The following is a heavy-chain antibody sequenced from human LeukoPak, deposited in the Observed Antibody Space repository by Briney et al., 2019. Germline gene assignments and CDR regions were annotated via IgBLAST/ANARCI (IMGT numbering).Heavy chain of an antibody. CDR2: ITGSGGST. Sequence: SGGSLRLSCAASGFTFSTYVVNWVRQAPGKGLEWVSTITGSGGSTYYADSVKGRFTISRDNSKNTLYLQMSSLRVEDTAVYYCARDASSTNFDYWGQGTLVTVSS. V-gene: IGHV3-23*01. J-gene: IGHJ4*02. D-gene: IGHD2-2*01. CDR1: GFTFSTYV. CDR3: ARDASSTNFDY.